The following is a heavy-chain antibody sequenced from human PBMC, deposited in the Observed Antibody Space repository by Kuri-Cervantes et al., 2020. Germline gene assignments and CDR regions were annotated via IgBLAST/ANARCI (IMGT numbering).Heavy chain of an antibody. Sequence: GESLKISCAASGFTFSSYSMNWVRQAPGKGLEWVSYSSSSSSTIYYADSVKGRFTISRDNAKNSLYLQMNSLRAEDTAVYYCARAMVAAILYGMDVWGQGTTVTVSS. CDR2: SSSSSSTI. CDR3: ARAMVAAILYGMDV. J-gene: IGHJ6*02. CDR1: GFTFSSYS. V-gene: IGHV3-48*01. D-gene: IGHD5-12*01.